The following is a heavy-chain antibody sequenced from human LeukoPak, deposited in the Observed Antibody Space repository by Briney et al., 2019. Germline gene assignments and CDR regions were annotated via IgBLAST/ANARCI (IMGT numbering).Heavy chain of an antibody. CDR2: IYPGDSDT. CDR1: GYSFTSYW. J-gene: IGHJ6*02. CDR3: ASGTQHGHYGDPQDGNYYYYGMDV. Sequence: GESLKISCKGSGYSFTSYWIGWVRQMPGKGLEWMGIIYPGDSDTRYSPSFQGQVTISADKSISTAYLQWSSLKASDTAMYYCASGTQHGHYGDPQDGNYYYYGMDVWGQGTTVTVSS. D-gene: IGHD4-17*01. V-gene: IGHV5-51*01.